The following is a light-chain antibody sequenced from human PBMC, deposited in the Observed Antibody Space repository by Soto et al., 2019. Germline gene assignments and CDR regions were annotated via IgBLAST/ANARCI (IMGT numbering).Light chain of an antibody. CDR2: TNN. Sequence: QSVLTQPPSASGTPGQRVTVSFSGSTSNIGTNAVNWFQHLPGTAPKLLIYTNNQRPSGVPDRFSGSKSGTSASLAISGLQSEDEADYYCATWHDSFYVFGTGTQLTVL. V-gene: IGLV1-44*01. CDR3: ATWHDSFYV. J-gene: IGLJ1*01. CDR1: TSNIGTNA.